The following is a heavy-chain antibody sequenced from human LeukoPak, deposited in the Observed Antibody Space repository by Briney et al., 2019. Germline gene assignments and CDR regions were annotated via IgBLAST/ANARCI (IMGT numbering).Heavy chain of an antibody. D-gene: IGHD1-1*01. CDR3: ARGQELDDGVFDS. V-gene: IGHV3-23*01. J-gene: IGHJ4*02. Sequence: GGSLRLSCAASGFTFSSFAMTWVRQAPGTGLEWVSTLRSNGDTAYSADSVKGRFTISRDNSKNTVYLQMNILRVEDTTIYYCARGQELDDGVFDSWGQGTLVTVSA. CDR1: GFTFSSFA. CDR2: LRSNGDTA.